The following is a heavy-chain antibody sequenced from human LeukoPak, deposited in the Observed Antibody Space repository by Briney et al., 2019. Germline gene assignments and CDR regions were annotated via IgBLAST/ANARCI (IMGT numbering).Heavy chain of an antibody. CDR2: ISSSSSYI. V-gene: IGHV3-21*05. Sequence: GGSLRLSCAASGFTFSSYGMNWVRQAPGEGLEWVSYISSSSSYIYYADSVKGRFTISRDNAKNSLYLQMNSLRAEDTAVYYCARDPGYYYDSSQTSHAFDIWGQGTMVTVSS. J-gene: IGHJ3*02. D-gene: IGHD3-22*01. CDR1: GFTFSSYG. CDR3: ARDPGYYYDSSQTSHAFDI.